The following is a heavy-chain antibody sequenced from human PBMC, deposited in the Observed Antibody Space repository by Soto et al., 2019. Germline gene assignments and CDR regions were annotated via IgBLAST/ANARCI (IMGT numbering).Heavy chain of an antibody. V-gene: IGHV4-59*01. J-gene: IGHJ4*02. CDR2: IYYSGST. Sequence: ETLSLTCTVSGGSISSYYWSWIRQPPGKGLEWIGYIYYSGSTNYNPSLKSRVTISVDTSKNQFSLKLSSVTAADTAVYYCASLDGYTIDYWGQGTLVTVSS. D-gene: IGHD5-12*01. CDR3: ASLDGYTIDY. CDR1: GGSISSYY.